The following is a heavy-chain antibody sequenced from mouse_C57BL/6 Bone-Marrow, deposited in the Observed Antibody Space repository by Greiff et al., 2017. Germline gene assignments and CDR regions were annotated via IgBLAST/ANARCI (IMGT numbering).Heavy chain of an antibody. J-gene: IGHJ2*01. V-gene: IGHV5-17*01. D-gene: IGHD1-1*01. CDR2: ISSGSSTI. CDR3: ARFSSVGYFDY. CDR1: GFTFSDYG. Sequence: ESGGGLVKPGGSLKLSCAASGFTFSDYGMHWVRQAPEKGLEWVAYISSGSSTIYYADTVKGRFTISRDNAKNTLFLQMTSLRSEDTAMYYCARFSSVGYFDYWGQGTTLTVSS.